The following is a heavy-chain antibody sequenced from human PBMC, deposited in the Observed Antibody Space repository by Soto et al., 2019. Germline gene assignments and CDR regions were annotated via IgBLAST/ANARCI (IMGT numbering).Heavy chain of an antibody. CDR2: ICHSGST. CDR3: ARVERGTATTVVDAFDI. CDR1: GGSISSSSYY. D-gene: IGHD1-1*01. Sequence: SETLSLTCTVSGGSISSSSYYWGWIRQPPGKGLEWIGSICHSGSTYYNPSLKSRVTISVDTSKNQFSLKMSSVTAADTALYYCARVERGTATTVVDAFDIWGPGTMVTVSS. V-gene: IGHV4-39*01. J-gene: IGHJ3*02.